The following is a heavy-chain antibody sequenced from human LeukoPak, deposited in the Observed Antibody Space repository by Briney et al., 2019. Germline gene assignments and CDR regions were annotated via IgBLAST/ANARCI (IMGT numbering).Heavy chain of an antibody. CDR1: GGSISSYY. Sequence: SETLSLTCTASGGSISSYYWSWIRQPAGKGLEWIGRIYTSGSTNYNPSLKCRVTISVDTSKNQFSLKLSSVTAADTAVYYCARLMFYYDSSGYYKLHGMDVWGQGTTVTVSS. V-gene: IGHV4-4*07. CDR2: IYTSGST. D-gene: IGHD3-22*01. CDR3: ARLMFYYDSSGYYKLHGMDV. J-gene: IGHJ6*02.